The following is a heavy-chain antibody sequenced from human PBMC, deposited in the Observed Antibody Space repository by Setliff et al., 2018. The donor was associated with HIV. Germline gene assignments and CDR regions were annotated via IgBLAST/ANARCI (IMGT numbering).Heavy chain of an antibody. D-gene: IGHD2-21*02. V-gene: IGHV4-39*02. Sequence: SETLSLTCTVSGGSISSNNYYWGWIRQPPGKGLEWIGSISYTGNAYNTPSLKSRVTISVDASKNQISLKLTSVTAADTATYYCAREGDGIDYWGQGTLVTVSS. CDR3: AREGDGIDY. CDR2: ISYTGNA. J-gene: IGHJ4*02. CDR1: GGSISSNNYY.